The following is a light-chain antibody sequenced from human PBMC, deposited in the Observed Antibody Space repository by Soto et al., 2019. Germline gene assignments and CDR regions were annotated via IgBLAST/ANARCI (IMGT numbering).Light chain of an antibody. CDR1: QSVHNN. V-gene: IGKV3-15*01. CDR2: DTS. J-gene: IGKJ4*01. Sequence: EVVMTQSPATLSVSPGDRATLSCRASQSVHNNLAWYQQKPGQAPRLLIFDTSTRATDIPIRFTGGGSGTEFTLTISSLQSEDSAVYYCQQYESWPLTFGGGTKVEIK. CDR3: QQYESWPLT.